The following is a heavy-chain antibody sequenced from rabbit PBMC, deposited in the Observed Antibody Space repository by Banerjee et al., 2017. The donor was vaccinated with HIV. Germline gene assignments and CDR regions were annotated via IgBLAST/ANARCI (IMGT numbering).Heavy chain of an antibody. CDR3: ARDLAGVIGWNFDL. CDR2: IDAGSSSGST. D-gene: IGHD4-1*01. V-gene: IGHV1S40*01. Sequence: EWIACIDAGSSSGSTYYASWAKGRFTISKTSSTTVALQMTSLTAADTATYFCARDLAGVIGWNFDLWGPGTLVTVS. J-gene: IGHJ4*01.